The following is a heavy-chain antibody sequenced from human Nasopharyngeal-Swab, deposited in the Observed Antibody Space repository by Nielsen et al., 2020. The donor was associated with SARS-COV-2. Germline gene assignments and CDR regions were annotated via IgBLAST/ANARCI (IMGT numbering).Heavy chain of an antibody. CDR1: GFTFSDHY. J-gene: IGHJ6*02. CDR2: ISPSSSDT. V-gene: IGHV3-11*06. Sequence: GESLKISCAASGFTFSDHYMTWFRQAPGKGLEWVLYISPSSSDTNYADSVKGRFTISRDNAKNSLYLQMNSLRAEDTAVYYCARGHYGLDVWGQGTTVTVSS. CDR3: ARGHYGLDV.